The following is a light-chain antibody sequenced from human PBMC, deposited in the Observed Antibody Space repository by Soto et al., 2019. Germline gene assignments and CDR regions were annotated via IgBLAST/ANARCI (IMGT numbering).Light chain of an antibody. CDR3: QQYNNWPLS. CDR2: GAS. CDR1: QSVSSN. V-gene: IGKV3-15*01. J-gene: IGKJ3*01. Sequence: EIVMTQSRATLNLSVSPGERATLSCMASQSVSSNLAWYQQKPGQAPRLLIYGASTRATGIPARFSGSGSGTELTLTISSLQSEDFALYYCQQYNNWPLSFGPGTKVDIK.